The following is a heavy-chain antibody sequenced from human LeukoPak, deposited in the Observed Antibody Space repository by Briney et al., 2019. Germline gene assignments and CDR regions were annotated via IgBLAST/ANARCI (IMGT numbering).Heavy chain of an antibody. D-gene: IGHD3-10*01. Sequence: GGSLRLSCAASGFTFSSYGMHWVRQAPGKGLEWVAVIWYDGSNKYYADSVKGRFTISRDNSKNTLYLQMNSLRAEDTAVYYCARTRSSPNWFDPWGQGTPVTVSS. CDR2: IWYDGSNK. V-gene: IGHV3-33*01. J-gene: IGHJ5*02. CDR1: GFTFSSYG. CDR3: ARTRSSPNWFDP.